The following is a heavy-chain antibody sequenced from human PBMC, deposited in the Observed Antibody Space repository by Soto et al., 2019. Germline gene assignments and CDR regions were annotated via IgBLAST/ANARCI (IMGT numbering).Heavy chain of an antibody. J-gene: IGHJ4*02. Sequence: QVQLQESGPGLVKPSETLSLTCTVSGGSISLERFYWTWIRQPPGKGLEWIGYVSHTGATNYNPPLQSRVDISVDTSRNQFSLKLRSLTAADTAVYFCARELSSAHINYYDFWGQGTLVSVSA. CDR3: ARELSSAHINYYDF. CDR1: GGSISLERFY. CDR2: VSHTGAT. V-gene: IGHV4-61*01.